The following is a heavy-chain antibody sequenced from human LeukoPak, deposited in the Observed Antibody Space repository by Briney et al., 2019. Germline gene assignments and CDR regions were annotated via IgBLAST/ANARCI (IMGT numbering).Heavy chain of an antibody. CDR1: GGTFSSYT. V-gene: IGHV1-69*13. Sequence: SVKVSCKASGGTFSSYTISWARQAPGQGLEWMGGIIPIFGTANYAQKFQGRVTITADESTSTAYMELSSLRSEDTAVYFCARAPRNWGFDYWSQGTLVIVSS. CDR3: ARAPRNWGFDY. CDR2: IIPIFGTA. J-gene: IGHJ4*02. D-gene: IGHD7-27*01.